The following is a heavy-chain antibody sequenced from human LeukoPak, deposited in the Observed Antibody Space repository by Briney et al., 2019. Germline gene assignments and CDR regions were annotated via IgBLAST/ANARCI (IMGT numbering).Heavy chain of an antibody. J-gene: IGHJ4*02. V-gene: IGHV3-30*18. CDR3: AKDYYGSGSYGYFDY. CDR1: GFTFSSYG. D-gene: IGHD3-10*01. Sequence: TGGSLRLSCVASGFTFSSYGMHWVRQAPGKGLEWVAVISFDGSTKYYADSVKGRFTISRDNSKNTLYLQMNSLRAEDTAVYYCAKDYYGSGSYGYFDYWGQRTLVTVSS. CDR2: ISFDGSTK.